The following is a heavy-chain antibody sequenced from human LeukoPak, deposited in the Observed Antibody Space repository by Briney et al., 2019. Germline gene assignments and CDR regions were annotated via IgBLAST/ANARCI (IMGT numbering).Heavy chain of an antibody. J-gene: IGHJ4*02. CDR3: ARDPGYCTSTSCYALYYFDY. Sequence: GGSLRLSCAASGFTFSSYSMNWVRQAPGKGLEWVSSISSSSSYIYYADSVKGRFTISRDNAKNSLSLQMISLRAEDTAVYFCARDPGYCTSTSCYALYYFDYWGQRILVTVSS. V-gene: IGHV3-21*01. CDR2: ISSSSSYI. D-gene: IGHD2-2*01. CDR1: GFTFSSYS.